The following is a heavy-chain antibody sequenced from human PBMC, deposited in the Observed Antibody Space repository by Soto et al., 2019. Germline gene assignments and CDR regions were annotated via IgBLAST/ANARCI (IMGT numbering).Heavy chain of an antibody. D-gene: IGHD5-12*01. Sequence: ASVKVSCKASGYIFTSYDINWVRQATGQGLEWMGWMNPNSGNTGYAQKFQGGVTMTRNTSISTAYMELSSLRSEDTAVYYCARDQDSGYVIKLLYFYNMDVWG. CDR1: GYIFTSYD. J-gene: IGHJ6*02. V-gene: IGHV1-8*01. CDR3: ARDQDSGYVIKLLYFYNMDV. CDR2: MNPNSGNT.